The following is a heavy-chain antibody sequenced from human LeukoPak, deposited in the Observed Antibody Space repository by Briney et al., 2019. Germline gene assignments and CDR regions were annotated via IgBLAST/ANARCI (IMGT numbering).Heavy chain of an antibody. V-gene: IGHV3-11*01. D-gene: IGHD5-24*01. CDR1: GFTFSDYY. Sequence: AGGSLRLSCAASGFTFSDYYMSWIRQAPGKGLEWVSYISSSGSTIYYADSVKGRFTISRDNAKNSLYLQMNSLRAEDTAVYYCAGREARDGYNYDFDYWGQGTLVTVSS. CDR3: AGREARDGYNYDFDY. CDR2: ISSSGSTI. J-gene: IGHJ4*02.